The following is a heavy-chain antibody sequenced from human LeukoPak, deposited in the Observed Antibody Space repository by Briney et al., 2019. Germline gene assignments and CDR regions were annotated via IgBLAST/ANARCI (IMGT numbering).Heavy chain of an antibody. Sequence: SETLSLTCTVSGGSISSYYWSWIRQPPGKGLEWIGEVNHSGSTNYNPSLKSRVTISVDTSKNQFSLKLSSVTAADTAVYYCARRDYCSSTSCYESYNWFDPWGQGTLVTVSS. CDR2: VNHSGST. CDR1: GGSISSYY. J-gene: IGHJ5*02. CDR3: ARRDYCSSTSCYESYNWFDP. D-gene: IGHD2-2*01. V-gene: IGHV4-34*01.